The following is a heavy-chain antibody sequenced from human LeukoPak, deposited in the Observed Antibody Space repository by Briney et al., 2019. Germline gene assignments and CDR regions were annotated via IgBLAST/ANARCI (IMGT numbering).Heavy chain of an antibody. CDR2: INHSGST. J-gene: IGHJ4*02. V-gene: IGHV4-34*01. Sequence: PSETLSLTCAVYGGSFGGYYWSWIRNPPGKGLEWIGEINHSGSTNYNPSLKSRVTISVDTSKNQFSLKLSSVTAADTAVYYCARLARAVASFDYWGQGTLVTVSS. D-gene: IGHD6-19*01. CDR3: ARLARAVASFDY. CDR1: GGSFGGYY.